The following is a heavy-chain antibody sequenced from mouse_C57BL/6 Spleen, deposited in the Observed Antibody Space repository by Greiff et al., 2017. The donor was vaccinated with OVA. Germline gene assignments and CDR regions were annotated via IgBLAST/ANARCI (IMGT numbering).Heavy chain of an antibody. Sequence: EVQLVESGGDLVKPGGSLKLSCAASGFTFSSYGMSWVRQTPDKRLEWVATISSGGSYTYYPDSVKGRFPISRDNAKNTLYLQMSSLKSEDTAMYYCARRGYYDYDGFDYWGQGTTLTVSS. CDR2: ISSGGSYT. D-gene: IGHD2-4*01. CDR1: GFTFSSYG. V-gene: IGHV5-6*01. J-gene: IGHJ2*01. CDR3: ARRGYYDYDGFDY.